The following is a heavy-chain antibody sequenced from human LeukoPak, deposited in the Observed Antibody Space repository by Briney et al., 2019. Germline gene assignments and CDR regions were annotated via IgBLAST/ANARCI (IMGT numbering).Heavy chain of an antibody. J-gene: IGHJ2*01. CDR2: IKQDGSDK. V-gene: IGHV3-7*01. Sequence: GGSLRLSCAASGFIFSNYGMHWVRQAPGKGLEWVAHIKQDGSDKYYVNSVKGRFTISRDNAENSLYLQMNSLRADDTAVYYCARRNRAGPNCLWCWYFYLWAVAPWSLSTQ. CDR3: ARRNRAGPNCLWCWYFYL. CDR1: GFIFSNYG. D-gene: IGHD1-1*01.